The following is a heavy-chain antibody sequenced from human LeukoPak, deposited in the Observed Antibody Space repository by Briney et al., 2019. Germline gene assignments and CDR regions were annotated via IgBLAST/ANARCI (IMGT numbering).Heavy chain of an antibody. CDR3: ARIRVGSINWFDP. Sequence: SETLSLTCTVSGGSISSSSYYWGWIRQPPGKGLEWIGSIYYSGSTYYNPSLRSRLNISVDTSKNQFSLKLSSVTAADTAVYYCARIRVGSINWFDPWGQGSLVTVSS. V-gene: IGHV4-39*07. D-gene: IGHD1-26*01. CDR1: GGSISSSSYY. J-gene: IGHJ5*02. CDR2: IYYSGST.